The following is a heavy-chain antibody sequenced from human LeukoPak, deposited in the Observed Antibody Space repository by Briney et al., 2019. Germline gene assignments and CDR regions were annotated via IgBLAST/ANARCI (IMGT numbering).Heavy chain of an antibody. CDR1: GFTFDDYA. V-gene: IGHV3-9*01. D-gene: IGHD3-10*01. J-gene: IGHJ4*02. CDR3: AKGPHYYGSGSHYYFDY. Sequence: PGGSLRLSCAASGFTFDDYAMHWVRQAPGKGLEWVSGISWNSGSIGYADSVKGRFTISRDNAKNSLYPQMNSLRAEDTALYYCAKGPHYYGSGSHYYFDYWGQGTLVTVSS. CDR2: ISWNSGSI.